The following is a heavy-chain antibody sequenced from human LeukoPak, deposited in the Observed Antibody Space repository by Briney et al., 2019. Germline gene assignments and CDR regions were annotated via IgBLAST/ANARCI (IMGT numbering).Heavy chain of an antibody. CDR1: GFTFSNAW. Sequence: GGSLRLSCAASGFTFSNAWMSWVRQAPGKGLEWVGRIKSKTDGGTTDYAAPVKGRFTISRDDSKNTLYLQMNSLKTEDTAVYYCTTDFLWYYYDSSGYSGYRGQGTLVTVSS. D-gene: IGHD3-22*01. J-gene: IGHJ4*02. CDR2: IKSKTDGGTT. V-gene: IGHV3-15*01. CDR3: TTDFLWYYYDSSGYSGY.